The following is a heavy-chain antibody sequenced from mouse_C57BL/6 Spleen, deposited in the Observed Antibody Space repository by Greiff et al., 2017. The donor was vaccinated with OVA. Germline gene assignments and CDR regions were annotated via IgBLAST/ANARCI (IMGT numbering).Heavy chain of an antibody. Sequence: QVQLQQSGPELVKPGASVKISCKASGYAFSSSWMNWVKQRPGKGLEWIGRIYPGDGDTNYNGKFKGKATLTADKSSSTAYMQLSSLTSEDSAVYFCARLPLYYDYDADFDYWGKGTTLTVSS. CDR2: IYPGDGDT. V-gene: IGHV1-82*01. J-gene: IGHJ2*01. CDR3: ARLPLYYDYDADFDY. D-gene: IGHD2-4*01. CDR1: GYAFSSSW.